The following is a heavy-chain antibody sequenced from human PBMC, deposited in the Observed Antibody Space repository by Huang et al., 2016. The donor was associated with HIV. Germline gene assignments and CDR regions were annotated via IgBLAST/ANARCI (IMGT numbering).Heavy chain of an antibody. D-gene: IGHD6-13*01. CDR1: GYTFTSYT. CDR3: ARGRKSIAAAVSAFDI. V-gene: IGHV1-3*01. CDR2: INADNGNK. Sequence: QVQLVQSGAEVKKPGASVKVSCKASGYTFTSYTMHWVRQAPGQRLEWMGGINADNGNKKYSQKVQGRGTITRATSASTTYMELGSLRSEDTAVYYCARGRKSIAAAVSAFDIWGQGTMVTVSS. J-gene: IGHJ3*02.